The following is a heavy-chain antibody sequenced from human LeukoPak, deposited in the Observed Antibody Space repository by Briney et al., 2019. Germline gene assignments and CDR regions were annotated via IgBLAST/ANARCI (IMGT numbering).Heavy chain of an antibody. V-gene: IGHV4-34*01. Sequence: PSETLSLTCAVYGGSFSGYYWSWIRQPPGKGLEWIGEINHSGSTNYNPSLKSRVTISGDTSKNQFSLKLSSVTAADTAVYFCARVGYSYVINDWSRTGLGAFPTKYYYHMDVWGKGTTVTVSS. CDR1: GGSFSGYY. CDR2: INHSGST. D-gene: IGHD5-18*01. J-gene: IGHJ6*03. CDR3: ARVGYSYVINDWSRTGLGAFPTKYYYHMDV.